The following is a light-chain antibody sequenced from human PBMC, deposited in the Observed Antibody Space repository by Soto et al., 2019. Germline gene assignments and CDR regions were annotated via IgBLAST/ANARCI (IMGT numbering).Light chain of an antibody. V-gene: IGKV1-9*01. CDR3: QHLKDYPYT. CDR2: AAS. J-gene: IGKJ2*01. CDR1: QAISSY. Sequence: IPLTQSPSSLSASVGDRVTITCRASQAISSYLAWYQQKPGTAPKVLIFAASTLESGVPLRFSGSGSGTDFTLTISSLLPEDFATYYCQHLKDYPYTFGQGTKLEIK.